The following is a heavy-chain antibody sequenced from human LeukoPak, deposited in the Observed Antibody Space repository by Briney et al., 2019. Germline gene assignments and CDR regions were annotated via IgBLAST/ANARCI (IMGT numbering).Heavy chain of an antibody. J-gene: IGHJ6*03. D-gene: IGHD2/OR15-2a*01. Sequence: SETLSLTCTVSGGSISSYYWSWIRQPAGKGLEWIGRIYTSGSTNYNPSLKTRVTVTLDTSKNQISLKLSSVTAADTAVYYCARSMDYYYMDGWGKGTTVTVSS. CDR2: IYTSGST. CDR1: GGSISSYY. V-gene: IGHV4-4*07. CDR3: ARSMDYYYMDG.